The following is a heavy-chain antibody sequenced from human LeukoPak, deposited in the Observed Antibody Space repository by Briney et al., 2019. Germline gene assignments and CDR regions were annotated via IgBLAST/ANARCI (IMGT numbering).Heavy chain of an antibody. CDR2: INPSGGST. Sequence: ASVKVSCTASGYTFTSYYMHWVRQAPGQGLEWMGIINPSGGSTSYAQKFQGRVTMTRDMSTSTVYMELSSLRSEDTAVYYCARDPMIVVVTRADAFDIWGQGTMVTVSS. V-gene: IGHV1-46*01. CDR3: ARDPMIVVVTRADAFDI. CDR1: GYTFTSYY. J-gene: IGHJ3*02. D-gene: IGHD3-22*01.